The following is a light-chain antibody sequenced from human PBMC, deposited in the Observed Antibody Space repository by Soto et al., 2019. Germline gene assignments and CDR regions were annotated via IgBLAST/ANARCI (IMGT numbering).Light chain of an antibody. CDR3: QQLHGYPIT. CDR2: AAS. V-gene: IGKV1-12*01. CDR1: QGISSW. Sequence: DIQMTQSPSSVSASVGDRVTITCRASQGISSWLAWYQQKPGKAPNLLIYAASTLQSGVPSRFSGSGSETDFTLTISSLQPEDFATYYCQQLHGYPITFGQGTKVDIK. J-gene: IGKJ1*01.